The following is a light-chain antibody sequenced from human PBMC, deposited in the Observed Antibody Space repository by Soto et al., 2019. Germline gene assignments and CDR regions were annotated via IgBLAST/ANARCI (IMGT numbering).Light chain of an antibody. CDR1: SSDVGGYNY. Sequence: QSALTQPASVSGSPGQSITISCTGTSSDVGGYNYVSWYQQHPGKAPKLLIYDVSNRPSGVSDRFSGSKSGNTASLTISGPQAEDEADYYCTSFTSGSTYVFGSGTKLTVL. CDR3: TSFTSGSTYV. V-gene: IGLV2-14*01. CDR2: DVS. J-gene: IGLJ1*01.